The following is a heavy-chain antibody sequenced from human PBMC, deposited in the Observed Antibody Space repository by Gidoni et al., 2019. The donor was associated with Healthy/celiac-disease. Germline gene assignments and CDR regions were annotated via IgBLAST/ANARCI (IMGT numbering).Heavy chain of an antibody. CDR3: AKGSIAAAGHSLDYFDY. J-gene: IGHJ4*02. CDR1: GFTFSSSA. D-gene: IGHD6-13*01. V-gene: IGHV3-23*01. Sequence: EVQLLESGGGLVQPGGSLRLSCAASGFTFSSSAMSWVRQAPGKGLEWVSAISGSGGSTYYADSVKGRFTISRDNSKNTLYLQMNSLRAEDTAVYYCAKGSIAAAGHSLDYFDYWGQGTLVTVSS. CDR2: ISGSGGST.